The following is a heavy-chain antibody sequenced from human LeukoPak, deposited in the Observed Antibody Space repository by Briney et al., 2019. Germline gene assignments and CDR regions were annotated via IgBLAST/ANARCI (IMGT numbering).Heavy chain of an antibody. D-gene: IGHD3-10*02. V-gene: IGHV3-23*01. CDR2: ISGSGGST. Sequence: GGSLRLSCAASGFTFSSYAMSWVRQAPGKGLEWVSAISGSGGSTYYADSVKGRFTISRDNAKNSLYLQMNSLRAEDTAVYYCAELGITMIGGVWGKGTTVTISS. CDR1: GFTFSSYA. CDR3: AELGITMIGGV. J-gene: IGHJ6*04.